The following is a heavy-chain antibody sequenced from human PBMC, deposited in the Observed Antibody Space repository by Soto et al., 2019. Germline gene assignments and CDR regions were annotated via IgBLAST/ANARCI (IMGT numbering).Heavy chain of an antibody. D-gene: IGHD3-22*01. CDR3: ARDRNSSSAYYCHYYYCMDA. CDR2: INAGNGNT. J-gene: IGHJ6*02. V-gene: IGHV1-3*01. Sequence: ASVKVSCKASGYTFTSYGIHWVRQAPGQRLEWTGWINAGNGNTKYSEKFQGRVTITRDTSASTAYLELSSLRSEDTAVYYCARDRNSSSAYYCHYYYCMDAWGQGTRVTVSS. CDR1: GYTFTSYG.